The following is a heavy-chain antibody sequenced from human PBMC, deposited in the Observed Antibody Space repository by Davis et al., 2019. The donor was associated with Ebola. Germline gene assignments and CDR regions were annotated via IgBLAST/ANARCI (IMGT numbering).Heavy chain of an antibody. D-gene: IGHD2-8*01. CDR3: ARDLASKGMLYAYYYYYMDV. J-gene: IGHJ6*03. Sequence: GESLKISCAASGFTFSSYSMNWVRQAPGKGLEWVSYISSSSSTIYYADSVKGRFTISRDNAKNSLYLQMNSLRAEDTAVYYCARDLASKGMLYAYYYYYMDVWGKGTTVTVSS. V-gene: IGHV3-48*04. CDR1: GFTFSSYS. CDR2: ISSSSSTI.